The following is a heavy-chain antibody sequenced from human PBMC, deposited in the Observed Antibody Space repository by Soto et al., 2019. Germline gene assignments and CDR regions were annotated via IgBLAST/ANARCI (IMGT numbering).Heavy chain of an antibody. D-gene: IGHD3-9*01. CDR1: GFTFSSYA. Sequence: GGSLRLSCAASGFTFSSYAMSWVRQAPGKGLEWVSAISGSGGSTYCADSVKGRFTISRDNSKNTLYLQMNSLRAEDTAVYYCAKIISGVPWGVILTGFDYGGQGALVTVSS. V-gene: IGHV3-23*01. J-gene: IGHJ4*02. CDR3: AKIISGVPWGVILTGFDY. CDR2: ISGSGGST.